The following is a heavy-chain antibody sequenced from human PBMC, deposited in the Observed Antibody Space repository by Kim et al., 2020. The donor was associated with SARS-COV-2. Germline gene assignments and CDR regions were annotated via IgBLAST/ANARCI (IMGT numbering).Heavy chain of an antibody. J-gene: IGHJ6*02. V-gene: IGHV4-59*13. CDR3: ARDVGYYDSSGYEHYYYVMDV. CDR1: GGSISTYY. Sequence: SETLSLTCTVSGGSISTYYWSWIRQPPGKGLEWIGYIYYSGSTNYSPSLKSRVTISVDTSRNQFSLKLTSVTAADTALYYCARDVGYYDSSGYEHYYYVMDVSGQGTTVTVSS. CDR2: IYYSGST. D-gene: IGHD3-22*01.